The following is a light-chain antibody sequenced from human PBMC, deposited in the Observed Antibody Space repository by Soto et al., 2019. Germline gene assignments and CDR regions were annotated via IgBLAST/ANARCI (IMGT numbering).Light chain of an antibody. Sequence: EIVLTQSPGTLSLSPGERATLSCRASQSFSSSYLAWYQQKPGQAPRLLIYETSSRATGIPDRFSGSGSQTDFTLTISILEPEDFAVYYCQQYNNWPRTFGQGTKVEIK. CDR2: ETS. V-gene: IGKV3-20*01. CDR3: QQYNNWPRT. J-gene: IGKJ1*01. CDR1: QSFSSSY.